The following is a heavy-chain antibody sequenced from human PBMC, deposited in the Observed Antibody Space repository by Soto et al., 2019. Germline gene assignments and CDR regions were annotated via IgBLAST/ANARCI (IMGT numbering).Heavy chain of an antibody. V-gene: IGHV4-4*02. CDR3: ASRDPGTSVDY. CDR1: GGSFTSNNW. Sequence: SATLSLTCAVSGGSFTSNNWWTWVRQPPGQGLEWIGEIYRTGSTNYNPSLKSRVTISLDKSENQFSLKVTSLTAADTAVYYCASRDPGTSVDYWGQGTLVTVSS. D-gene: IGHD1-7*01. CDR2: IYRTGST. J-gene: IGHJ4*02.